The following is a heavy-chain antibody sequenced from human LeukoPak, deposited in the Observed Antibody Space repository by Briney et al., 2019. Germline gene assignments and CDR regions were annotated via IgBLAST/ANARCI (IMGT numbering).Heavy chain of an antibody. V-gene: IGHV4-59*01. CDR2: IYYSGST. CDR1: GGSISSYY. J-gene: IGHJ6*02. D-gene: IGHD6-13*01. Sequence: PSETLSLTCTVSGGSISSYYWSWIRQPPGKGLEWIGYIYYSGSTNYNPSLKSRVTISVGTSKNQFSLKLSSVTAADTAVYYCARVQQLVDYYYYGMTSGAKGPRSPSP. CDR3: ARVQQLVDYYYYGMTS.